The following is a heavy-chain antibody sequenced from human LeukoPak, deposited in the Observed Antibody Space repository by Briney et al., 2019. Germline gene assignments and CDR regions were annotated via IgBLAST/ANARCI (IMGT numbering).Heavy chain of an antibody. Sequence: GGSLRLSCAASGFTFSSYAMSWVRQAPGKGLEWVSAISGSGGSTYYADSVKGRFTISRDNSKSTLYLQMNSLRAEDTAVYYCASRGMGVGAESFWGQGTLVTVSS. V-gene: IGHV3-23*01. D-gene: IGHD1-26*01. CDR1: GFTFSSYA. CDR3: ASRGMGVGAESF. J-gene: IGHJ4*02. CDR2: ISGSGGST.